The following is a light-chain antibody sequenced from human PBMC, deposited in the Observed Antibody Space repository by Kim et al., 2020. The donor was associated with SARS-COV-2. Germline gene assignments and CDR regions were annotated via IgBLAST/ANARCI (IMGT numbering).Light chain of an antibody. J-gene: IGKJ5*01. CDR3: QQYDSSPIT. CDR1: QSVSSSY. V-gene: IGKV3-20*01. Sequence: SPGERATHSCKASQSVSSSYLAWYQQKPGQAPRLLVYGASSRVTGIPDRFSGSGSGTDFTLTISRLEPEDFAVYYCQQYDSSPITFGQGTRLEIK. CDR2: GAS.